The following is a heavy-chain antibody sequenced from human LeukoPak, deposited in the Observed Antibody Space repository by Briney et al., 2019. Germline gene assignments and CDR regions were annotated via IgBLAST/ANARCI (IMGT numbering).Heavy chain of an antibody. CDR3: AKAESGYSYGYSY. D-gene: IGHD5-18*01. Sequence: GGALRLSCAASGFTFSSYAMSWVRQAPGKGLEWVSAISGRGGSTYYADSVKGRFTISRDNSTNTLYLQMNSLRAEDTAVYYCAKAESGYSYGYSYWGQGTLVTVSS. CDR1: GFTFSSYA. J-gene: IGHJ4*02. CDR2: ISGRGGST. V-gene: IGHV3-23*01.